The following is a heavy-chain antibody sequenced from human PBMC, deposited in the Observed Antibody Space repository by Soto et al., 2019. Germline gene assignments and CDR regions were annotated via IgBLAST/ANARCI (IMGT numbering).Heavy chain of an antibody. Sequence: PGGSLRLSCAASGFTFSSYAMSWVRQAPGKGLEWVSAISGSGGSTYYADSVKGRFTISRDNSKNTLYLQMNSLRAEDTAVYYCAKNPIVVVVAASYYFDYWGQGTLVTSPQ. V-gene: IGHV3-23*01. CDR2: ISGSGGST. D-gene: IGHD2-15*01. J-gene: IGHJ4*02. CDR3: AKNPIVVVVAASYYFDY. CDR1: GFTFSSYA.